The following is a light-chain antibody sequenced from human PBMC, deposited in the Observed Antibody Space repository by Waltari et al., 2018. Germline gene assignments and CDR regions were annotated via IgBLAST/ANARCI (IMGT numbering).Light chain of an antibody. V-gene: IGLV2-23*02. CDR2: EVS. Sequence: QSALTHPASVSGSPGQSITIPCTGTSSAVGSYNLLPWYQQHPGKAPKLMIYEVSKRPSGVSNRFSGSKSGNTASLTISGLQAEDEADYYCCSYAGSSTFVFGGGTKLTVL. CDR1: SSAVGSYNL. CDR3: CSYAGSSTFV. J-gene: IGLJ2*01.